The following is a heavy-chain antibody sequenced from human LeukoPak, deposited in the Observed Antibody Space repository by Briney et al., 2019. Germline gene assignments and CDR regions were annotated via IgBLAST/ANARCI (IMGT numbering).Heavy chain of an antibody. V-gene: IGHV3-7*01. Sequence: GGSLRLSCAASGFTFSSYWMSWVRQAPGKGLEWVANIKQDGSEKYYVDSVKGRFTISRDNAKNSLYLQMNSLRAEDTAVYYCARDRDYCGSGSTPAYWGQGTLVSVSS. D-gene: IGHD3-10*01. CDR1: GFTFSSYW. CDR3: ARDRDYCGSGSTPAY. CDR2: IKQDGSEK. J-gene: IGHJ4*02.